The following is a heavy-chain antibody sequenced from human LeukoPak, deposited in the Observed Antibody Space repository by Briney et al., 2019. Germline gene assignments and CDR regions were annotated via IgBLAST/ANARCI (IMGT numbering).Heavy chain of an antibody. CDR2: IIPIFGTA. Sequence: ASVKVSCKASGGTFSSYAISWVRQAPGQGLEWMGGIIPIFGTANYAQKFQGRVSITADKSTSTTYMQLSSLRSEDTAVYYCARXRFPYYRLSRTDYYYMDVWAKGTAVTVSS. CDR1: GGTFSSYA. J-gene: IGHJ6*03. V-gene: IGHV1-69*06. CDR3: ARXRFPYYRLSRTDYYYMDV. D-gene: IGHD3-10*01.